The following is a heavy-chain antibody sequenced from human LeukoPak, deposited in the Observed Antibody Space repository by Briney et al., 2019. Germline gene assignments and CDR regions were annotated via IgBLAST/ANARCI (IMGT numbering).Heavy chain of an antibody. CDR2: IYYSGST. V-gene: IGHV4-59*01. J-gene: IGHJ6*02. D-gene: IGHD3-3*01. CDR1: GGSISSYY. CDR3: ARAGYDFWSGLEFYGMDV. Sequence: PSETLSLTCTVPGGSISSYYWSWIRQPPGKGLEWIGYIYYSGSTNYNPSLKSRVTISVDTSKNQFSLRLSSVTAADTAVYYCARAGYDFWSGLEFYGMDVWGQGTTVTVSS.